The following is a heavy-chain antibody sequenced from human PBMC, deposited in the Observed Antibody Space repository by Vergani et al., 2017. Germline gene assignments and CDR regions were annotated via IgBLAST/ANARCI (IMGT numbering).Heavy chain of an antibody. V-gene: IGHV3-48*01. D-gene: IGHD2-8*01. CDR3: ARQSRDVFCTNGVCPLGY. CDR2: ISRSSSTI. J-gene: IGHJ4*02. Sequence: EVRLLESGGGLVQPGGSLRLSCAASGSTFSSYAMNWVRQAPGKGLEWVSYISRSSSTIYYADSVKGRFTISRDNAKNSLHLQMNNLRAEDTAVYYCARQSRDVFCTNGVCPLGYWGQGALVTVSS. CDR1: GSTFSSYA.